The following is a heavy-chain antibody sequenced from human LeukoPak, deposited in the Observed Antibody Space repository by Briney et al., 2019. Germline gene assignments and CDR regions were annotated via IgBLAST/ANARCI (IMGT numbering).Heavy chain of an antibody. J-gene: IGHJ4*02. CDR1: GFTFSSYW. Sequence: GGSLRLSCATSGFTFSSYWMHWVRQAPGKGLVWVSRINSGGSHTNYADSVKGRFTISRDNAKNTLYLQMNSLRVEDTAVYYCASDLDPSPFDYWGQGTLVTVSS. CDR2: INSGGSHT. CDR3: ASDLDPSPFDY. V-gene: IGHV3-74*01.